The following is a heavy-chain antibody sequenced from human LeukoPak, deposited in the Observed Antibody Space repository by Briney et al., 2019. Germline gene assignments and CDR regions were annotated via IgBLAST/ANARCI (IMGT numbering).Heavy chain of an antibody. V-gene: IGHV4-30-2*01. CDR1: GGSISSGGYS. Sequence: SSQTLSLTCAVSGGSISSGGYSWSWVRQPPGEGLEWVGYIYHSGSTYYNPSLQSRVTISLDRSKNQFSLKLSPMTAADTAVYYCASGNTGYDRDSFDIWGQGTMVTVSS. J-gene: IGHJ3*02. CDR3: ASGNTGYDRDSFDI. CDR2: IYHSGST. D-gene: IGHD5-12*01.